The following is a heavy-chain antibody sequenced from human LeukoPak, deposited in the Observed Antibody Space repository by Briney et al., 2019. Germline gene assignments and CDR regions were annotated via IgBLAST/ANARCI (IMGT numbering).Heavy chain of an antibody. CDR1: GYTFTGYY. D-gene: IGHD1-20*01. V-gene: IGHV1-2*02. CDR2: INPNSGGT. CDR3: ARVLLIRGVTGTTGY. Sequence: GASVKVSCKASGYTFTGYYMHWVRQAPGQGLEWMGWINPNSGGTNYAQKFQGRVTMTRDTSNSTAYMELSRLRSDDTAVYYCARVLLIRGVTGTTGYWGQGTLVTVSS. J-gene: IGHJ4*02.